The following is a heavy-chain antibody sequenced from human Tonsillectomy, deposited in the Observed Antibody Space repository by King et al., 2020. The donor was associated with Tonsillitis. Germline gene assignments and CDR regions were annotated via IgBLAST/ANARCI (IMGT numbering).Heavy chain of an antibody. CDR1: GFSFTTYW. CDR3: ARVFSMVRGVITHFDY. V-gene: IGHV5-51*01. D-gene: IGHD3-10*01. Sequence: VQLVESGAEVKKPGESLKISCTGSGFSFTTYWIAWVRQMPGKGLEWMGIIYPGDSDTRYSPSFQGQVTISADKSIRTAYLQWSSLKASDTAMYYCARVFSMVRGVITHFDYWGQGTLVTVSS. CDR2: IYPGDSDT. J-gene: IGHJ4*02.